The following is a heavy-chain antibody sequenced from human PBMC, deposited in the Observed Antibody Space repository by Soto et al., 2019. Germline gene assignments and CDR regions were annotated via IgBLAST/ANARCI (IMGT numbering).Heavy chain of an antibody. CDR2: IYYSGST. CDR3: ARVLGVTGPNYYYGMDV. J-gene: IGHJ6*02. CDR1: GGSISSGGYY. D-gene: IGHD2-8*02. V-gene: IGHV4-31*03. Sequence: PSETLSLTCTVSGGSISSGGYYWSWIRQHPGKGLEWIGYIYYSGSTYYNPSLKSRVTISVDTSKNQFSLKLSSVTAADTAVHYCARVLGVTGPNYYYGMDVWGQGTTVTVSS.